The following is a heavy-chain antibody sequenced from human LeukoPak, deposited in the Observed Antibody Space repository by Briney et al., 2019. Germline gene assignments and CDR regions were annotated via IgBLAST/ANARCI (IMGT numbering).Heavy chain of an antibody. D-gene: IGHD1-1*01. CDR3: AKGGWNAWFDP. J-gene: IGHJ5*02. CDR2: ISSDGAST. V-gene: IGHV3-23*01. CDR1: GFTFSDYW. Sequence: PGGSLRLSCAASGFTFSDYWMTWVRQAPGKGLEWVSIISSDGASTYYADSVKGRLTISRDNSKNTLYLQMNSLRAEDSALYYCAKGGWNAWFDPWGQGTLVTVSS.